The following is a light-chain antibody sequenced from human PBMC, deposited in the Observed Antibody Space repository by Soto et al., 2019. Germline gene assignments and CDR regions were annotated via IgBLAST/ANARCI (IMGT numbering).Light chain of an antibody. CDR1: ESLLHSNGHNY. Sequence: DIVVTQSPLSLPVTPGEPASISCRSSESLLHSNGHNYLNWYVKKPGQSPQLLIYMGSNRASGVPDRFSGSGSGTDFTLKLSRVAAEDVGVYYCMQALQTPFAFGPGTKVDIK. CDR3: MQALQTPFA. J-gene: IGKJ3*01. V-gene: IGKV2-28*01. CDR2: MGS.